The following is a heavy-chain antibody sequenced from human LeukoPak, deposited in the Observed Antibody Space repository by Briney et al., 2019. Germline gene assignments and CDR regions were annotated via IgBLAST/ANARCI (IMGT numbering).Heavy chain of an antibody. D-gene: IGHD1-26*01. CDR1: GFTFDDYA. Sequence: GGSLRPSCAASGFTFDDYAMHWVRQAPGKGLEWVSGISWNSGSIGYADSVKGRFTISRDNAKNSLYLQMNSLRAEDTALYYCAKDIGYSGSYYDYWGQGTLVTVSS. CDR3: AKDIGYSGSYYDY. V-gene: IGHV3-9*01. J-gene: IGHJ4*02. CDR2: ISWNSGSI.